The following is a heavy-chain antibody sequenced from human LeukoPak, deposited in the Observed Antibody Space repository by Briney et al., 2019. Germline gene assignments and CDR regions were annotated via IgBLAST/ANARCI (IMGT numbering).Heavy chain of an antibody. D-gene: IGHD6-19*01. CDR2: IWYDGRTK. V-gene: IGHV3-33*01. Sequence: GGSLRLSCAASGFTFSNYGMHWVRQAPGKGLEWVALIWYDGRTKFHADSVKGRFTISRDNSKNTLYLRMDSLRDEDTAVYYCAREWGRIAVAGGPGYWGQGTRVTVSS. CDR1: GFTFSNYG. J-gene: IGHJ4*02. CDR3: AREWGRIAVAGGPGY.